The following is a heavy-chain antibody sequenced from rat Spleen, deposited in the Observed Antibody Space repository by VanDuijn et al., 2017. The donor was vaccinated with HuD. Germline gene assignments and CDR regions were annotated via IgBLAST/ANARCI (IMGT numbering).Heavy chain of an antibody. CDR1: GYSITNNY. D-gene: IGHD4-3*01. CDR2: ISYSGST. V-gene: IGHV3-1*01. Sequence: EVQLQESGPGLVKPSQSLSLTCSVTGYSITNNYWGWVRKFPGNKVEWMGYISYSGSTRYNPSLKSRISITRDTSKNQFFLQLNSVTTEDTATYYCARSGGFDYWGQGVMVTISS. CDR3: ARSGGFDY. J-gene: IGHJ2*01.